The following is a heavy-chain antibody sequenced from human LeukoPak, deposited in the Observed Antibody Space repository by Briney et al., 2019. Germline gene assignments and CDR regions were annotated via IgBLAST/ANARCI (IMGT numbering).Heavy chain of an antibody. CDR1: GGSISSGGYY. V-gene: IGHV4-61*02. CDR2: LYTSGST. CDR3: ARDRVDSSGYYYYYGIDV. D-gene: IGHD3-22*01. J-gene: IGHJ6*02. Sequence: PSETLSLTCTVSGGSISSGGYYWSWIRQHPGKGLEWIGRLYTSGSTNYNPSLKSRLTMSADTSKNQFSLNLRSVTAADTAIYYCARDRVDSSGYYYYYGIDVWGQGTAVTVSS.